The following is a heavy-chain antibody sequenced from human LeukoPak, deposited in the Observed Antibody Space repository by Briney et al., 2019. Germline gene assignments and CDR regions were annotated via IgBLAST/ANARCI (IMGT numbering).Heavy chain of an antibody. D-gene: IGHD3-9*01. CDR2: ISAYIGNT. V-gene: IGHV1-18*04. CDR1: GYTFTSYG. Sequence: ASVKVSCKASGYTFTSYGISWVRQAPGQGLEWMGWISAYIGNTNYAQKLQGRVTMTTDTSTSTAYMELRSPRSDDTAVYYCARENGVLRYFGWLRDYYYGMDVWGKGTTVTVSS. CDR3: ARENGVLRYFGWLRDYYYGMDV. J-gene: IGHJ6*04.